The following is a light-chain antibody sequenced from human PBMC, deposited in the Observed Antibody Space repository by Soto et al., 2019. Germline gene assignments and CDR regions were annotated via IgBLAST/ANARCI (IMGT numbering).Light chain of an antibody. CDR2: GAS. Sequence: DIQMTQSPSSVSASVGDRVTITCRASQGLGVWLGWYQQKPGKAPQLLIFGASGLQTGVPSRFSGSGSGTDCTLTISSLQPEDFATYYCQQAYSFPLTFGGGTKVEIK. CDR1: QGLGVW. V-gene: IGKV1-12*01. J-gene: IGKJ4*01. CDR3: QQAYSFPLT.